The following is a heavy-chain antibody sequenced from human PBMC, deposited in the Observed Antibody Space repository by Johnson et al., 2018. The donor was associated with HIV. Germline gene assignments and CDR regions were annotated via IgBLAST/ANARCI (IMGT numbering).Heavy chain of an antibody. CDR2: IAYDGSTK. CDR3: ARLSDFGVVTMGAFDI. J-gene: IGHJ3*02. V-gene: IGHV3-30*04. CDR1: ESTFSSYA. D-gene: IGHD3-3*01. Sequence: QVQLVESGGGVVRPGGSLRLSCAASESTFSSYAMSWVRQAPGKGLEWVAVIAYDGSTKYYTDSVKGRFTISRDNSKNTLYLHMNSLRPEDTAVYFCARLSDFGVVTMGAFDIWCQGTMVIVSS.